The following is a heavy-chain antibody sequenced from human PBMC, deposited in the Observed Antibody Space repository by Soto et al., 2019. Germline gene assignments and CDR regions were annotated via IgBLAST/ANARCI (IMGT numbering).Heavy chain of an antibody. Sequence: PGGSLRLSCAASGFTFSSYAMSWVRQAPGKGLEWVSAISGSGGSTYYADSVKGRFTISRDNSKNTLYLQMNSLRAEDTAVYYCAKDQFNPERITIFGVVTDTGPYYYYYGMDVWGQGTTVTVSS. V-gene: IGHV3-23*01. CDR2: ISGSGGST. J-gene: IGHJ6*02. CDR1: GFTFSSYA. CDR3: AKDQFNPERITIFGVVTDTGPYYYYYGMDV. D-gene: IGHD3-3*01.